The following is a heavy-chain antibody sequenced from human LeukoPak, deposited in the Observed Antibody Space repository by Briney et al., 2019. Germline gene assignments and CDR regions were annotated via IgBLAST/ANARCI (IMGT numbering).Heavy chain of an antibody. Sequence: SETLSLTCTVSGGSISSYYWSWIRQPPGKGLEWIGEINHSGSTNYNPSLKSRVTISVDTSKNQFSLKLSSVTAADTAVYYCTRGPSSRPRGMVIMAAGALTLDYWGQGTLVTVSS. CDR3: TRGPSSRPRGMVIMAAGALTLDY. CDR1: GGSISSYY. CDR2: INHSGST. D-gene: IGHD3-3*01. V-gene: IGHV4-34*01. J-gene: IGHJ4*02.